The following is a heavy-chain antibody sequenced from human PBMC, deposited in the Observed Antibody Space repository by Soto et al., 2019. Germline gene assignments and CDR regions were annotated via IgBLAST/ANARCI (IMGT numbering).Heavy chain of an antibody. D-gene: IGHD1-26*01. Sequence: GGSLRLSCAASGFTFSNAWMSWVRQAPGKGLEWVGRIKSKTDGGTTDYAAPVKGRFTISRDDSKNTLYLQMNSLKTEDTAVYYCTTHSRPPPQIVGYYYYMDVWGKGTTVTVS. V-gene: IGHV3-15*01. CDR2: IKSKTDGGTT. J-gene: IGHJ6*03. CDR1: GFTFSNAW. CDR3: TTHSRPPPQIVGYYYYMDV.